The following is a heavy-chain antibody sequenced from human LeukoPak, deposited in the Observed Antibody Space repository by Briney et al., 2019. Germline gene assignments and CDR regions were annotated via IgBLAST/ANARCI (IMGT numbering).Heavy chain of an antibody. V-gene: IGHV1-18*04. Sequence: ASVKVSCKASGYTFTSYYMHWVRQARGQGLEWMGWISTYNGHTNYVQKLQGRVAMTTDTPTSTAYMELRSLRSDDTAVYYCARDHAAGWELPLNWFDPWGQGTLVTVSS. CDR3: ARDHAAGWELPLNWFDP. CDR1: GYTFTSYY. CDR2: ISTYNGHT. D-gene: IGHD4-23*01. J-gene: IGHJ5*02.